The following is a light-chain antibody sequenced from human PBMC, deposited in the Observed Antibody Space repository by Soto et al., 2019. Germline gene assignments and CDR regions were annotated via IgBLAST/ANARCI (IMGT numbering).Light chain of an antibody. CDR3: HQYDSSPLT. Sequence: IVLTQSPGTLSLSPGERATLSCRASQSVSSSYLAWYQQKPGQAPRLLIYGASIRATGIPDRFSGSGSGTDFTLTISRLEPEDFAVYYCHQYDSSPLTFGGGTKVEIK. J-gene: IGKJ4*01. CDR1: QSVSSSY. CDR2: GAS. V-gene: IGKV3-20*01.